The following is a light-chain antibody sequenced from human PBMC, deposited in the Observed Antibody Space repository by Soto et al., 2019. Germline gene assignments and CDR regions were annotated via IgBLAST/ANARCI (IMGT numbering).Light chain of an antibody. CDR3: QEYNNWPIYT. Sequence: EIVMTQSPATLSVSPGERATLSCRASQSVSSNSAWYQQKAGQAPRLLIYGASTRATGIPDRFSGSGSGTEFTLTISSLQSGDFAVYYCQEYNNWPIYTFGQGTKLEIK. V-gene: IGKV3-15*01. CDR2: GAS. J-gene: IGKJ2*01. CDR1: QSVSSN.